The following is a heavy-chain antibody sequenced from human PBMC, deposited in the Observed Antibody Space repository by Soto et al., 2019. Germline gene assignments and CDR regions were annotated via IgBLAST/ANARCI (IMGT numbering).Heavy chain of an antibody. J-gene: IGHJ4*02. CDR2: IIPFLGTT. CDR3: AREGYTSSSIHSFLDS. Sequence: RASVKVSCKASGGTFSSYGISWVRQAPGQGLEWMGRIIPFLGTTNYAQNFQDRLTVTADTSTNTAFMEPSSLRSDDTAVYYCAREGYTSSSIHSFLDSWGQGTLVTVSS. CDR1: GGTFSSYG. D-gene: IGHD6-6*01. V-gene: IGHV1-69*10.